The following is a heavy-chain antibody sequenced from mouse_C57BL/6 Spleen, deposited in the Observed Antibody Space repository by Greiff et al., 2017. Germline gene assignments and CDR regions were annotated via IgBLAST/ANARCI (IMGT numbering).Heavy chain of an antibody. CDR1: GYSFTGYY. CDR3: ASGSSSWYFDV. D-gene: IGHD1-1*01. Sequence: EVQLQQSGPELVKPGASVKISCKASGYSFTGYYMNWVKQSPEKSLEWIGEINPSTGGTTYNQKFKAKATLTVDKSSSTAYMQLKSLTSEDSAVYYGASGSSSWYFDVWGTGTTVTVSS. V-gene: IGHV1-42*01. CDR2: INPSTGGT. J-gene: IGHJ1*03.